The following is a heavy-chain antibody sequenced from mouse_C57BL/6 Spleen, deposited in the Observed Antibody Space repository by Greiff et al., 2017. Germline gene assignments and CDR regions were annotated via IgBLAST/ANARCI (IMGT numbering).Heavy chain of an antibody. Sequence: EVQLQQSGTVLARPGASVKMSCKTSGYTFTSYWMHWVKQRPGQGLEWIGAIYPGNSDTSYNQKFKGKAKLTAVTSASTAYMELSSLTNEDSAVYYCTIYYYGSSYYFDYWGQGTTRTVSS. CDR2: IYPGNSDT. CDR1: GYTFTSYW. V-gene: IGHV1-5*01. D-gene: IGHD1-1*01. J-gene: IGHJ2*01. CDR3: TIYYYGSSYYFDY.